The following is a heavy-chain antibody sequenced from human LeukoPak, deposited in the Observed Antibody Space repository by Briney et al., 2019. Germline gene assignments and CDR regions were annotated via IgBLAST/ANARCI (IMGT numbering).Heavy chain of an antibody. CDR1: GFTFSNYA. CDR2: VRGSGGGS. J-gene: IGHJ4*02. V-gene: IGHV3-23*01. D-gene: IGHD4-17*01. Sequence: PGGSLRLSCAASGFTFSNYAMTWVRQAPGKGLEWVSSVRGSGGGSYYAGSVKGRFTISRDNSRNTLYLQMNSLGVGDSAVYYCAKDQYYGDRAVTHFDYWGQGALVPVSS. CDR3: AKDQYYGDRAVTHFDY.